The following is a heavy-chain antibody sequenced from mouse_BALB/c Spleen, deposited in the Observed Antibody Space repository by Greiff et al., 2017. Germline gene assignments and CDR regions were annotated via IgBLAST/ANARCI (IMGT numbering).Heavy chain of an antibody. Sequence: EVKLEESGPGLVKPSQSLSLTCTVTGYSITSDYAWNWIRQFPGNKLEWMGYISYSGSTSYNPSLKSRISITRDTSKNQFFLQLNSVTTEDTATYYCARWGITTAWFAYWGQGTLVTVSA. CDR3: ARWGITTAWFAY. D-gene: IGHD2-4*01. V-gene: IGHV3-2*02. J-gene: IGHJ3*01. CDR2: ISYSGST. CDR1: GYSITSDYA.